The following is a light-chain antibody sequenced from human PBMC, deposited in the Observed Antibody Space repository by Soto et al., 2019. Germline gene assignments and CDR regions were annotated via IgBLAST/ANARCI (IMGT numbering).Light chain of an antibody. J-gene: IGKJ5*01. CDR3: QQYENLST. CDR1: QNIRSL. CDR2: DAS. Sequence: DIQMTQSPSSLSASVGARVTITCRASQNIRSLLAWYQQKPGRAPNVLIYDASSLGGGVPSRFRGIGSGTEFTFTISRLQPEDIATYDCQQYENLSTFGQGTRLEIK. V-gene: IGKV1-33*01.